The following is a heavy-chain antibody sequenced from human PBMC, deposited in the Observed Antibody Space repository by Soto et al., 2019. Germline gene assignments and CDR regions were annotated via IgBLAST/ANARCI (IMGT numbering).Heavy chain of an antibody. Sequence: GGSLRLSCAASGFTFSSYSMNWVRQAPGKGLEWVSSISSSSSYIYYADSVKGRFTISRDNAKNSLYLQMNSLRAEDTAVYYCARTMPTSDDAFDIWGQGTMVTVSS. CDR3: ARTMPTSDDAFDI. CDR1: GFTFSSYS. D-gene: IGHD2-2*01. V-gene: IGHV3-21*01. J-gene: IGHJ3*02. CDR2: ISSSSSYI.